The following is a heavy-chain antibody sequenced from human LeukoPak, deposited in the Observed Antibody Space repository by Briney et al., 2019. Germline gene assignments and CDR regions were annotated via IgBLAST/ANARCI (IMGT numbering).Heavy chain of an antibody. J-gene: IGHJ5*02. Sequence: ASVKVSCKASGYTFTGYYMHWVRQAPGQGLEWMGWINPNSGGTNYAQKFQGRVTMTTDTSMSTAYMELSRLTSDETAVYCCARAGGRSWFDPWGQGTLVTVSS. CDR3: ARAGGRSWFDP. CDR2: INPNSGGT. D-gene: IGHD3-10*01. V-gene: IGHV1-2*02. CDR1: GYTFTGYY.